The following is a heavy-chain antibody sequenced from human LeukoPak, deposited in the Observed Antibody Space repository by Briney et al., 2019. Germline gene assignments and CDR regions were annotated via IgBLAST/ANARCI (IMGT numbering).Heavy chain of an antibody. CDR3: ARGHDGGLGY. V-gene: IGHV4-31*03. CDR1: GASISSGGYY. J-gene: IGHJ4*02. Sequence: SETLSLTCTVSGASISSGGYYWTWLRQHPGKGPEWIGYIYYSGSTYFNPSLKTRATMSVDTSKNQFSLKLSSVTAADTAVYYCARGHDGGLGYWGQGTLVTVSS. D-gene: IGHD4-23*01. CDR2: IYYSGST.